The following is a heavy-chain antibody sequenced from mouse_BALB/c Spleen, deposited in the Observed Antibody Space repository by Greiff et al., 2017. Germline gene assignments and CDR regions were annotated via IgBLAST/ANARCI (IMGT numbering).Heavy chain of an antibody. D-gene: IGHD2-4*01. CDR2: IDPSDSYT. J-gene: IGHJ3*01. V-gene: IGHV1S127*01. Sequence: QVQLQQPGAELAKPGASVKMSCKASGYTFTSYWMHWVKQRPGQGLEWIGVIDPSDSYTSYNQKFKGKATLTVDTSSSTAYMQLSSLTSEDSAVYYCTIYYDLAWFAYWGQGTLVTVSA. CDR3: TIYYDLAWFAY. CDR1: GYTFTSYW.